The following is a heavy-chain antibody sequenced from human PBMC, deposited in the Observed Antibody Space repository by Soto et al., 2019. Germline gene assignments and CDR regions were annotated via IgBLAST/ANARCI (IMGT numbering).Heavy chain of an antibody. CDR3: EGVKDELLCPNWFDP. D-gene: IGHD3-10*01. CDR1: GYRFSNYY. CDR2: IYPGDSDT. J-gene: IGHJ5*02. Sequence: GESLKISCNASGYRFSNYYIGWVCQTPGKGLEWMAIIYPGDSDTKYSSSFQGQVTISADRSISTAYLQWSSLKASDTAMYYCEGVKDELLCPNWFDPWGQGILVTVSS. V-gene: IGHV5-51*01.